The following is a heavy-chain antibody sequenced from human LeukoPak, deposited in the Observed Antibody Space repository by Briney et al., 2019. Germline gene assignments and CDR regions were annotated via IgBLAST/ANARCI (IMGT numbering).Heavy chain of an antibody. V-gene: IGHV3-23*01. CDR1: GFTFRNYG. Sequence: VGSLRLSCAASGFTFRNYGMSSVREAPGKGLEWVSGNIGTGDSKLYADHVKGSFTISRDNSRNELYLHMNSLRVDDTEVYYCASLYNDYGDYWGQGALVRVS. J-gene: IGHJ4*02. D-gene: IGHD5-24*01. CDR3: ASLYNDYGDY. CDR2: NIGTGDSK.